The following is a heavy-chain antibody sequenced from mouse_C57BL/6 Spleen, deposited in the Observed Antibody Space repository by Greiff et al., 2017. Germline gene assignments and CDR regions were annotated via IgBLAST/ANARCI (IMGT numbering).Heavy chain of an antibody. CDR2: IDPETGGT. CDR1: GYTFTDYE. J-gene: IGHJ1*03. CDR3: TLYGSSYDWYFDV. V-gene: IGHV1-15*01. D-gene: IGHD1-1*01. Sequence: QVQLQQPGAELVRPGASVTLSCKASGYTFTDYEMHWVKQTPVHGLEWIGAIDPETGGTAYNQKFKGKAILTADKSSSTAYMELRSLTSEDSAVYYCTLYGSSYDWYFDVWGTGTTVTVSS.